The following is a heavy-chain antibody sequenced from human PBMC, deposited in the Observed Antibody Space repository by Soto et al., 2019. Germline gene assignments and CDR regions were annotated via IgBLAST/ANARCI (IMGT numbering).Heavy chain of an antibody. CDR2: IYYNGNT. J-gene: IGHJ3*01. Sequence: WTWVRQLPGKGLEWIGYIYYNGNTYFSPSLKSRLTISIDTSKNQFSLKLSSVTAADTAMYYCASARLRAVYAFDFWGQGTMVTVSS. CDR3: ASARLRAVYAFDF. D-gene: IGHD4-17*01. V-gene: IGHV4-31*02.